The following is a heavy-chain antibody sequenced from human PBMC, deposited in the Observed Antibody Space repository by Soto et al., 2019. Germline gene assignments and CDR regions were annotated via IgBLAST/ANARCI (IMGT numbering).Heavy chain of an antibody. CDR2: IYPVDSDT. CDR3: ARAEEDTSSLCSYYCGKEV. CDR1: GYSFTSYW. D-gene: IGHD6-6*01. Sequence: GESLKISCKGSGYSFTSYWIGWVRQMPGKGLEWMGIIYPVDSDTRFSPSFQGQVTISADKSISTVYPQWSSLTASDTAMFYCARAEEDTSSLCSYYCGKEVWRQGTRAAVAS. V-gene: IGHV5-51*01. J-gene: IGHJ6*02.